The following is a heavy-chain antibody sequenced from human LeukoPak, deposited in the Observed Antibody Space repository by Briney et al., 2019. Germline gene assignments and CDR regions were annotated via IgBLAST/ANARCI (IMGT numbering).Heavy chain of an antibody. J-gene: IGHJ4*02. CDR1: GGSLNISSYY. CDR3: VAEEYGTGSYYKSAF. V-gene: IGHV4-39*01. D-gene: IGHD3-10*01. Sequence: SETLSLTCTVSGGSLNISSYYWGWIRQPPGKGLEWIGSIYYSGRTYYNPSLKIRVTIFVDTSKNQFSLKLTSVTAADTAVYYCVAEEYGTGSYYKSAFWGKGALVTVSS. CDR2: IYYSGRT.